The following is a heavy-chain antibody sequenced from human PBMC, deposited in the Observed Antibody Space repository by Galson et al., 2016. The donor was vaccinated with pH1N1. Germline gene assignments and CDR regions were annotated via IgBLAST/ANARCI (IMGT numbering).Heavy chain of an antibody. Sequence: SLRLSCAASGFTLSDYYMNWIRETPERGLEWLSSIGSSGNVAYADSVKGRLTISRDNAKNSLYLQMNNLRDEDTAMYFCARRYFDYWGQGALVTVSS. CDR2: IGSSGNV. CDR1: GFTLSDYY. V-gene: IGHV3-69-1*01. CDR3: ARRYFDY. D-gene: IGHD3-9*01. J-gene: IGHJ4*02.